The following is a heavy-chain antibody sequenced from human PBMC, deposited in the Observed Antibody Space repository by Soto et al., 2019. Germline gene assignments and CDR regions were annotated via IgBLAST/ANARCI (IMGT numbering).Heavy chain of an antibody. CDR3: ARIQLEDDAFDI. Sequence: PGGSLRLSCAASGFTFSDYWMHWVRQAPGKGLEWVSRIKRDGSTTNYADSVKGRFTISRDNAKNTLYLEMNSLRVEDTAVYYCARIQLEDDAFDIWSQGTMVTVSS. V-gene: IGHV3-74*01. CDR2: IKRDGSTT. CDR1: GFTFSDYW. D-gene: IGHD6-6*01. J-gene: IGHJ3*02.